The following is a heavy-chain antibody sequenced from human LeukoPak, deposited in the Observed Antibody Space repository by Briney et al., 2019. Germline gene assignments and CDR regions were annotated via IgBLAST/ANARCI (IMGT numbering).Heavy chain of an antibody. CDR2: ISSNGGST. Sequence: GGSLRLSRAASGFTFSSYAMHWVRQASGKGLEYVSAISSNGGSTYYANSVKGRFTISRDNSKNTLYLQMGSLRAEDMAVYYCARPSLLYSGSYYYWGQGTLVTVSS. D-gene: IGHD1-26*01. CDR3: ARPSLLYSGSYYY. V-gene: IGHV3-64*01. J-gene: IGHJ4*02. CDR1: GFTFSSYA.